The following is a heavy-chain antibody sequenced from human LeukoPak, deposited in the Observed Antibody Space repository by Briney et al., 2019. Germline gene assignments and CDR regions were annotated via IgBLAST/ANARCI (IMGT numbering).Heavy chain of an antibody. CDR3: ARDSGYSYGPFDY. Sequence: SETLSLTCTVSGGSISSGDYYWSWIRQPPGKGLEWIGYIYYSGGTYYNPSLKSRVTISADTSRNQFSLKLSSVTAADTAVYYCARDSGYSYGPFDYWGQGTLVTVSS. V-gene: IGHV4-30-4*01. CDR2: IYYSGGT. J-gene: IGHJ4*02. D-gene: IGHD5-18*01. CDR1: GGSISSGDYY.